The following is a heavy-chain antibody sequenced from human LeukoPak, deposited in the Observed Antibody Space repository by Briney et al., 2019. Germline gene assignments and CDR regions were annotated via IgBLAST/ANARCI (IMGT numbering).Heavy chain of an antibody. CDR3: ARGASNWNFDYYGMDV. Sequence: SGGSLRLSCAVSGFRDFTFSSYEMNWVRQAPGKGLEWVSYISSSSSTIYYADSVKGRFTISRDNAKNPLYVQMNSLRAEDTAVYYCARGASNWNFDYYGMDVWGQGTTVTVSS. J-gene: IGHJ6*02. CDR2: ISSSSSTI. CDR1: GFRDFTFSSYE. D-gene: IGHD1-1*01. V-gene: IGHV3-48*03.